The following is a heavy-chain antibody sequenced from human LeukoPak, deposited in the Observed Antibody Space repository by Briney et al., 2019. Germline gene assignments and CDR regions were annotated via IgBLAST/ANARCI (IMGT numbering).Heavy chain of an antibody. CDR1: GFTFSNYA. J-gene: IGHJ4*02. CDR2: ISGSGGNT. D-gene: IGHD2-2*01. CDR3: AKDTDIVVVPAAIDY. V-gene: IGHV3-23*01. Sequence: GGSLRLSCAASGFTFSNYAMTWVRQAPGKGLEWVSAISGSGGNTYYADSVKGRFTISSDNSKNTLYLQMNSLRAEDTAVYYCAKDTDIVVVPAAIDYWGQGTLVTVSS.